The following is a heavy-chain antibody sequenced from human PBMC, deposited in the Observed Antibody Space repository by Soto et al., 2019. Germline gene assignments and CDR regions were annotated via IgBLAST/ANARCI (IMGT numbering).Heavy chain of an antibody. CDR3: AKGPERYCSSTSCYSPFDY. V-gene: IGHV3-30*18. J-gene: IGHJ4*02. D-gene: IGHD2-2*01. Sequence: GGSQRLSCAASGFTFSSYGMHWVRQAPGKGLEWVAVISYDGSNKYYADSVKGRFTISRDNSKNTLYLQMNSLRAEDTAVYYCAKGPERYCSSTSCYSPFDYWGQGTLVTVSS. CDR2: ISYDGSNK. CDR1: GFTFSSYG.